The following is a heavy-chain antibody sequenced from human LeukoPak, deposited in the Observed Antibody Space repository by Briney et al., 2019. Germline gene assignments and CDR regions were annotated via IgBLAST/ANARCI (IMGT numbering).Heavy chain of an antibody. Sequence: GASVKVSCKASGGTFSSYAISWVRQAPGQGLEWTGRIIPILGIANYAQKFQGRVTITADKSTSTAYMELSSLRSEDTAVYYCAGRDTAMVTFYFDYWGQGTLVTVSS. CDR3: AGRDTAMVTFYFDY. D-gene: IGHD5-18*01. J-gene: IGHJ4*02. V-gene: IGHV1-69*04. CDR1: GGTFSSYA. CDR2: IIPILGIA.